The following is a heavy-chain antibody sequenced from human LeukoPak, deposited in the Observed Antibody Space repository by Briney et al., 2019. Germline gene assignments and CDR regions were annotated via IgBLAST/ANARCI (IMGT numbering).Heavy chain of an antibody. D-gene: IGHD3-10*01. CDR3: AREMVRGTHWFDP. V-gene: IGHV1-2*02. CDR1: GYTFTGYY. J-gene: IGHJ5*02. CDR2: INPNSGGT. Sequence: ASVKVSCKASGYTFTGYYMHWVRQAPGQGLEWMGWINPNSGGTNYAQKFQGRVTMTRDTSISTAYMELSRLRSDDTAVYYCAREMVRGTHWFDPWGQGTLVTVSS.